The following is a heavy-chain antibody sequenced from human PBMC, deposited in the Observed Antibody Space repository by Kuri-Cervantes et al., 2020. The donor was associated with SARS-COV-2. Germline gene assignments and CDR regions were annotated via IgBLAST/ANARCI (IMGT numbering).Heavy chain of an antibody. CDR2: INHSGST. V-gene: IGHV4-34*01. J-gene: IGHJ4*02. CDR1: GGSFSGYY. D-gene: IGHD3-22*01. Sequence: SETLSLTCAVYGGSFSGYYWSWIRQPPGKGLEWIGEINHSGSTNYNPSLKSRVTISVDTSKNQFSLKLSFVTAADTAVYYCASYPAYYDSSGYYDTIDYWGQGTLVTVSS. CDR3: ASYPAYYDSSGYYDTIDY.